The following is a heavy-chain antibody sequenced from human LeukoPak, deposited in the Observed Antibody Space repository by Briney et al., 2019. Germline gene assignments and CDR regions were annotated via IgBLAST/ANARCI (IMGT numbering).Heavy chain of an antibody. D-gene: IGHD5-12*01. CDR2: INHSGST. J-gene: IGHJ4*02. CDR1: GGSFSGYY. Sequence: PSETLSLTCAVYGGSFSGYYWSWIRQPPGKGLEWIGEINHSGSTNYNPSLKSRVTISVDTSKNQFSLKLSSVTAADTAVYYCAISGYDFDYWGQGTLVTVSS. V-gene: IGHV4-34*01. CDR3: AISGYDFDY.